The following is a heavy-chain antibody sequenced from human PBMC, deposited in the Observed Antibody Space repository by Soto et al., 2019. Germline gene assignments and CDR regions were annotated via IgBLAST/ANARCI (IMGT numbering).Heavy chain of an antibody. D-gene: IGHD6-6*01. CDR2: IYYSGRT. V-gene: IGHV4-30-4*01. Sequence: PSETLSLTCTVSGASISSYYWSWIRQPPGKGLEWVGHIYYSGRTYYNPSLKSRLTISVDTSKNQFSLKLSSVSAADTAVYFCAGDRSNSPDYFDYWGQGTLVTVSS. CDR1: GASISSYY. J-gene: IGHJ4*02. CDR3: AGDRSNSPDYFDY.